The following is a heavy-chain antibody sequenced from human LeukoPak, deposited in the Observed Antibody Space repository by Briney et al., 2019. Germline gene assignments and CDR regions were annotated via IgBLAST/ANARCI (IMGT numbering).Heavy chain of an antibody. Sequence: SQTLSLTCTVSGGSLSSGSYYWSWIRQPAGKGLEWIGRIYTRGSTNYNPSLKSRVTISIDTSKNQFSLKLSSVTAADTAVYYCATEPGSGSYSRYYYYYIDVWGKGTTVTVSS. CDR3: ATEPGSGSYSRYYYYYIDV. V-gene: IGHV4-61*02. CDR1: GGSLSSGSYY. J-gene: IGHJ6*03. CDR2: IYTRGST. D-gene: IGHD1-26*01.